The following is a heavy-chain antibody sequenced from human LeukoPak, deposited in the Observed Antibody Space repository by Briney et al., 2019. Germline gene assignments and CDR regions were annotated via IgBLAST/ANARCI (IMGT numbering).Heavy chain of an antibody. CDR1: GYSFTSYW. V-gene: IGHV5-51*01. CDR3: ARANYYYDSSGLGDFDY. D-gene: IGHD3-22*01. CDR2: IYPGDSDT. Sequence: GESLKISCKGSGYSFTSYWIGWVRQMPGKGLEWMGIIYPGDSDTRYSPSFQGQVTISVDKSISTAYLQWSSLKASDTAMYYCARANYYYDSSGLGDFDYWGQGTLVTVSS. J-gene: IGHJ4*02.